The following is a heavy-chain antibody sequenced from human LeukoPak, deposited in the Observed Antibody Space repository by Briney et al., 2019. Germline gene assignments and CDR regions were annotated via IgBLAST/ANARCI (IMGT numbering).Heavy chain of an antibody. Sequence: TGGSLRLSRSASGFTFSSYWMHWVRQVPGKGLVWVSRVNRDGSRTSQADSVKGRFTISRDNAKNTLYLQMNSLRAEDTAVYYCARDQTFVGGIDCWGQGTLVTVSS. J-gene: IGHJ4*02. D-gene: IGHD2-21*01. V-gene: IGHV3-74*01. CDR3: ARDQTFVGGIDC. CDR1: GFTFSSYW. CDR2: VNRDGSRT.